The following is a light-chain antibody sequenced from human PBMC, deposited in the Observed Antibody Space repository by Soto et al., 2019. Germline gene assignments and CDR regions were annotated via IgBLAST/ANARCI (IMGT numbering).Light chain of an antibody. CDR1: QSVSSY. CDR2: DAS. CDR3: QHYGPSPLT. V-gene: IGKV3-11*01. J-gene: IGKJ3*01. Sequence: ETVLTQSPATLSLSPGERATLSCRASQSVSSYLAWYQQKPGQAPRLLIYDASNRATGIPARFSGSGSGTDCTLTISSLAPADFAMYYCQHYGPSPLTFGPGTKVHIK.